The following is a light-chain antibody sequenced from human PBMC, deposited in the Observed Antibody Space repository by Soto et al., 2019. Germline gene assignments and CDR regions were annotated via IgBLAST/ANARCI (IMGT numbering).Light chain of an antibody. J-gene: IGLJ1*01. V-gene: IGLV2-14*01. CDR2: EVS. Sequence: QSALTQPASVSGSPGQSITISCTGTSSDVGGYNYVSWYQQHPGKAPKLMIYEVSNRPSGVSNRFSGSKSGNTASLTISGLKAEDEADYYCSSYTSSSTPLYVFGTGTQLTV. CDR1: SSDVGGYNY. CDR3: SSYTSSSTPLYV.